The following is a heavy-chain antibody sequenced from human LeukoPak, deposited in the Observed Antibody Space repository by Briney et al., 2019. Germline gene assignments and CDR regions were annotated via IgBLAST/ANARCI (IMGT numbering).Heavy chain of an antibody. Sequence: GGSLRLSCAASGITFSSYAMSWVRQAPGKGLEWVSGITGSGDSTYYADSVKGRFTISRDNSKNTLYLQMNSLRDEDTALYYCARVREAGRLVVTAGGRGTFDIWGQGTMVTVSS. D-gene: IGHD2-21*02. CDR2: ITGSGDST. V-gene: IGHV3-23*01. J-gene: IGHJ3*02. CDR3: ARVREAGRLVVTAGGRGTFDI. CDR1: GITFSSYA.